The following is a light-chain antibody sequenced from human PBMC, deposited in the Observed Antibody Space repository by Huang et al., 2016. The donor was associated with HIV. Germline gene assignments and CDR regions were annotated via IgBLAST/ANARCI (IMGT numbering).Light chain of an antibody. Sequence: EIVLTQSPATLSLSPGQRVTLSCRASQSVSDFLAWYQQKPGQAPRLLIYDASKRATGIPARLSGSWAVKDFTLTISSLEPEDFAVYYCQQRSKWPLTFGGGTKVESK. J-gene: IGKJ4*01. CDR1: QSVSDF. V-gene: IGKV3-11*01. CDR3: QQRSKWPLT. CDR2: DAS.